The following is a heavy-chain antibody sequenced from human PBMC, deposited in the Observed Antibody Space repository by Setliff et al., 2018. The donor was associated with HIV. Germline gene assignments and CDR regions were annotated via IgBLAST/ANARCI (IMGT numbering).Heavy chain of an antibody. D-gene: IGHD2-15*01. Sequence: PSETLSLTCTVSGGSISSYYWSWIRQPAGKGLEWIGRSAYNTYNPSLKSRVTVSLDTFTNQISLKMKSVTAADTALYYCARDAGKGNCSGGRCFGFNYYYYLDVWGKGTTVTVSS. CDR1: GGSISSYY. CDR3: ARDAGKGNCSGGRCFGFNYYYYLDV. CDR2: SAYN. V-gene: IGHV4-4*07. J-gene: IGHJ6*03.